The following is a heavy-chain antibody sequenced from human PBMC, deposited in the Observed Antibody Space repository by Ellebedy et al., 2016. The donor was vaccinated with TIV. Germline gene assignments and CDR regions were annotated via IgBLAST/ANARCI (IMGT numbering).Heavy chain of an antibody. CDR1: GFTFSSYA. CDR2: ISYDGSNK. CDR3: ARDHHIKLDY. V-gene: IGHV3-30-3*01. J-gene: IGHJ4*02. Sequence: GESLKISCAASGFTFSSYAMHWVRQAPGKGLEWVAVISYDGSNKYYADSVKGRFTISRDNSKNTLYLQMNSLRAEDTAVYYCARDHHIKLDYWGQGTLVTVSS.